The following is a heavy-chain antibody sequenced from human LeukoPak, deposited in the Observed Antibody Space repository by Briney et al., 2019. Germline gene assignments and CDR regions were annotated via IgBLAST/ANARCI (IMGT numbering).Heavy chain of an antibody. Sequence: ASVRVSCKASGYSFTNYDINLVRQASGQGLEWMGWMNPNSGNTGSAQKFQGRVTMTSNTSISTAYMELSSLRSEDTAVYYCARGLRREQQLLRAFDYWGQGDPVTVSS. V-gene: IGHV1-8*01. CDR2: MNPNSGNT. CDR1: GYSFTNYD. J-gene: IGHJ4*02. CDR3: ARGLRREQQLLRAFDY. D-gene: IGHD6-13*01.